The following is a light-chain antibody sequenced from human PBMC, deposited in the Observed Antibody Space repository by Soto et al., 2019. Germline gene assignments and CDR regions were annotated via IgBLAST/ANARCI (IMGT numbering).Light chain of an antibody. CDR2: DAS. CDR3: QQYGNSPIT. Sequence: DSVMTQSPLSLPVTPGEPASICFNSSHILLHINGYNYLAWYQQKPGQAPRLLIYDASSRATGIPDRFSGSGSGTDFTLTISRLEPEDFAVYYCQQYGNSPITFGQGTRLQIK. J-gene: IGKJ5*01. V-gene: IGKV3-20*01. CDR1: HILLHINGYNY.